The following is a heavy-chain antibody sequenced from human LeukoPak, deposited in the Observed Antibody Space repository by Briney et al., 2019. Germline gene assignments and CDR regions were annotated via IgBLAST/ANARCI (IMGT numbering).Heavy chain of an antibody. D-gene: IGHD5-12*01. CDR2: INPNSGGT. CDR1: GYTFTGYY. Sequence: ASVKVSCKASGYTFTGYYMHWVRQAPGQGLEWMGWINPNSGGTNYAQKFRVRVTMTRDLPSSTAYMALSRLRSDDRAVYYCARVSSGYDYGSFYVNWFDPWGQGTLVTVSS. J-gene: IGHJ5*02. CDR3: ARVSSGYDYGSFYVNWFDP. V-gene: IGHV1-2*02.